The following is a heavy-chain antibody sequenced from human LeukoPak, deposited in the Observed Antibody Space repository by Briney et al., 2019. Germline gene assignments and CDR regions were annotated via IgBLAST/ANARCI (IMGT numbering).Heavy chain of an antibody. V-gene: IGHV3-53*01. CDR1: GFTVSSNY. CDR3: ASSVLRYFDWLSHFDY. D-gene: IGHD3-9*01. Sequence: PGGSLRLSCAASGFTVSSNYMSWVRQAPGKGLEWVSVIYSGGSTYYADSVKGRFTISRDNSKNTLYLQMNSLRAEDTAVYYCASSVLRYFDWLSHFDYWGQGTPVTVSS. J-gene: IGHJ4*02. CDR2: IYSGGST.